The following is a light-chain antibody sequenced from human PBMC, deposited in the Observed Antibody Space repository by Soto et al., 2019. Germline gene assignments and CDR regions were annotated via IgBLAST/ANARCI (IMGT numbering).Light chain of an antibody. CDR3: SSYTSSSTLV. CDR1: SSDGGGYNY. J-gene: IGLJ1*01. CDR2: DVT. V-gene: IGLV2-14*01. Sequence: QSVLTQPASVSGSPGQSITISCTGTSSDGGGYNYVSWYQQHPGKAPKLMIYDVTNRPSGVSNRFSGSKSGNTASLTISGLQPEDEADYYCSSYTSSSTLVFGTGTKVTVL.